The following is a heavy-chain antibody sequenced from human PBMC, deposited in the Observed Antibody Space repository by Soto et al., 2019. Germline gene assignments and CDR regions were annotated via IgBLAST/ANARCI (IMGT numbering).Heavy chain of an antibody. J-gene: IGHJ6*02. V-gene: IGHV3-30*18. CDR3: AKPPGEEGAYGMDV. Sequence: QVQLVESGGGVVQPGRSLRLSCAASGFTFNTYGMHWVRQAPGKGLEWVAVITYDGSNKDYGGSVKGRFTISRDNSKDTLYLQMNSLRAEDTAVYYCAKPPGEEGAYGMDVWGQGTTVTVSS. CDR1: GFTFNTYG. CDR2: ITYDGSNK. D-gene: IGHD1-26*01.